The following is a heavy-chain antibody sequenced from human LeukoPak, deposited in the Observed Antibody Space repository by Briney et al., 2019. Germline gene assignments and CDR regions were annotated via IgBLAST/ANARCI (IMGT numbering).Heavy chain of an antibody. CDR3: ARSRGGSCYDY. CDR1: GGWVSSIHDY. V-gene: IGHV6-1*01. D-gene: IGHD2-15*01. J-gene: IGHJ4*02. Sequence: SETLSLTCAVSGGWVSSIHDYWSWIRQSPWRGLEWIGRTYYRSTSGSDYAVSVISRIISSPEPSKIQFSLQLNSVTPGDTAVYYRARSRGGSCYDYWGQGTLVTVSS. CDR2: TYYRSTSGS.